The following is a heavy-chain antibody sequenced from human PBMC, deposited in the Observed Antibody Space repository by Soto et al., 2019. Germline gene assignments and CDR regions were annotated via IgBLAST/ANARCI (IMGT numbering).Heavy chain of an antibody. D-gene: IGHD2-21*01. CDR3: ARHCGRLFEY. V-gene: IGHV4-4*02. CDR2: ISQSGTA. CDR1: GDSFSSGYW. J-gene: IGHJ4*02. Sequence: QVQLQESGPGLVKPSETLSLTCAVSGDSFSSGYWWSWVRQPPGKGLQWIGQISQSGTANYNPSLESRVTMSVDKSKNQFSLILTSVTVADTAVYYCARHCGRLFEYWGQGILVTVSS.